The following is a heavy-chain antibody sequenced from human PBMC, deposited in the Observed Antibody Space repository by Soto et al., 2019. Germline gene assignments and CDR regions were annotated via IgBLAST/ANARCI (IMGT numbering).Heavy chain of an antibody. D-gene: IGHD1-1*01. Sequence: EVQLLESGGGLVQPGESLRLSCAASGFISGAFAMNWVRLRPGKGLEWVSTISAGDVPFYTDSVKGRFTISRDTSRDTVFLHMNGLRADDKALYYCAKALGGNFNNWHFDHWGRGTLVTVSS. CDR3: AKALGGNFNNWHFDH. V-gene: IGHV3-23*01. CDR2: ISAGDVP. J-gene: IGHJ4*01. CDR1: GFISGAFA.